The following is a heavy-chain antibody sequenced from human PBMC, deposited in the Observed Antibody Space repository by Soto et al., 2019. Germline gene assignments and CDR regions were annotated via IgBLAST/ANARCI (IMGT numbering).Heavy chain of an antibody. V-gene: IGHV4-4*07. J-gene: IGHJ6*02. D-gene: IGHD6-19*01. CDR1: GGSISSYY. Sequence: PSETLSLTCTVSGGSISSYYWSWIRQPAGKGLEWIGRIYTSGSTNYNPSLKSRVTMSVDTSKIQFSLKLSSVTAADTAVYYCARDGPAVAGTWVYYYYGMDVWGQGTTVTVSS. CDR3: ARDGPAVAGTWVYYYYGMDV. CDR2: IYTSGST.